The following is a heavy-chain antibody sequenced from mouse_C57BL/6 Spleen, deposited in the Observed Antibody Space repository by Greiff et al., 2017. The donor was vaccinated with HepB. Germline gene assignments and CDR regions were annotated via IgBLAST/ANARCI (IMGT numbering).Heavy chain of an antibody. CDR3: ARRPIYYYGSSPFDY. CDR1: GYTFTSYW. CDR2: IDPSDSYT. D-gene: IGHD1-1*01. Sequence: QVQLQQPGAELVMPGASVKLSCKASGYTFTSYWMHWVKQRPGQGLEWIGEIDPSDSYTNYNQKFKGKSTLTVDKSSSTAYMQLSSLNSEDSAVYYCARRPIYYYGSSPFDYWGQGTTLTVSS. V-gene: IGHV1-69*01. J-gene: IGHJ2*01.